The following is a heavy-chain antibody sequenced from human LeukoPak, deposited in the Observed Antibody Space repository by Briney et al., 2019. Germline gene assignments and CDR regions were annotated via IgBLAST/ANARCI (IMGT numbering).Heavy chain of an antibody. J-gene: IGHJ5*02. CDR2: ISYDGSNK. Sequence: QPGGSLRLSCTASGFTFSNYGMHWVRQAPGKGLEWVAVISYDGSNKYYADSVKGRFTISRDNSKNTLYLQMNSLRAEDTAVYYCAKGWRMSDPWGQGTLVTVSS. CDR1: GFTFSNYG. CDR3: AKGWRMSDP. D-gene: IGHD1-1*01. V-gene: IGHV3-30*18.